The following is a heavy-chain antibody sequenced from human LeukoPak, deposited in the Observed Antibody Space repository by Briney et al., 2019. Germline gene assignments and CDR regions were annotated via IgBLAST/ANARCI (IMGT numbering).Heavy chain of an antibody. Sequence: ASVKVSCKASGYTFTSYYMHWVRQAPGQGLEWMGIINPSGGSTSYAQKFQGRVTMTRDTSTSTVYMELSSLRSGDTAVYYCAIDNHYDSSGYSGFCGYWGQGTLVTVSS. V-gene: IGHV1-46*01. D-gene: IGHD3-22*01. CDR1: GYTFTSYY. CDR3: AIDNHYDSSGYSGFCGY. CDR2: INPSGGST. J-gene: IGHJ4*02.